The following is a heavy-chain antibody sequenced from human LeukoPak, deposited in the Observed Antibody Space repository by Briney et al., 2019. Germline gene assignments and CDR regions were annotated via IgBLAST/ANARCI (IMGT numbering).Heavy chain of an antibody. J-gene: IGHJ4*02. Sequence: ASVKVSCKASGYTFTGYYMHWVRQAPGQGLEWMGWINPNSGGTNYAQKFQGRVTMTRDTSISTAYMELSRLRAEDTAVYYCAKTNRHSSGHKGPGYFDYWGQGTLVTVSS. CDR1: GYTFTGYY. CDR2: INPNSGGT. CDR3: AKTNRHSSGHKGPGYFDY. V-gene: IGHV1-2*02. D-gene: IGHD3-22*01.